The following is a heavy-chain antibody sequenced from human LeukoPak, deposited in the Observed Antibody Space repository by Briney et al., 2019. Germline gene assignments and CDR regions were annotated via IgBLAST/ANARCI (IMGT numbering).Heavy chain of an antibody. Sequence: LSETLSLTCTVSGYSISSGYWWGWIRQPPGKGLEWIGSIYHSGSTYYHPSLKSRVTMSVDTSRNQFSLKLNSVTAADTAVYYCTRGAGWLIDYWGKGILVTVSS. CDR3: TRGAGWLIDY. V-gene: IGHV4-38-2*02. CDR1: GYSISSGYW. D-gene: IGHD3-16*01. J-gene: IGHJ4*02. CDR2: IYHSGST.